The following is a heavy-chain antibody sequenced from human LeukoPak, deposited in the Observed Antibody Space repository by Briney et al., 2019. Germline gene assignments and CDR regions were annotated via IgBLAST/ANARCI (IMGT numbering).Heavy chain of an antibody. V-gene: IGHV4-59*01. J-gene: IGHJ3*02. Sequence: PSETLSLTCTVSGAPISTYYWSWIRQPPGKGLEWIGYIYYSGSTNYNPSLKSRVTISVDTSKNQFSLKLSSVTAADTAVYYCARVVPADIFHAFDIWGQGTMFTVSS. CDR3: ARVVPADIFHAFDI. CDR2: IYYSGST. CDR1: GAPISTYY. D-gene: IGHD2-2*01.